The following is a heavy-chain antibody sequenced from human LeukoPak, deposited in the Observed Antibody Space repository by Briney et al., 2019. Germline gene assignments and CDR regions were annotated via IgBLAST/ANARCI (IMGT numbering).Heavy chain of an antibody. V-gene: IGHV4-39*01. D-gene: IGHD2-2*01. Sequence: SETLSLTCTVSGGSISSSSYYWGWIRQPPGKGLEWFGSIYYSGSTYYNPSLKSRVTISVDTSKNQFSLKLSSVTAADTAVYYCARHEGVVPAAGNWFDPWGQGTLVTVSS. CDR2: IYYSGST. CDR3: ARHEGVVPAAGNWFDP. CDR1: GGSISSSSYY. J-gene: IGHJ5*02.